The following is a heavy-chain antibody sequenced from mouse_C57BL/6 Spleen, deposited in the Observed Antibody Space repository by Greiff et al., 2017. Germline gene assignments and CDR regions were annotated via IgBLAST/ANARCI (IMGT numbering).Heavy chain of an antibody. Sequence: QVQLQEPGPGLVQPSQSLSITCTVSGFSLTSYGVHWVRQSPGQGLEWLGVIWRGGSTANNAAFISRLSISKDKSKRQVFFKMNSLQAGDTAIYYCARSYYGSSYHYFDYWGQGTTLTVSS. CDR1: GFSLTSYG. D-gene: IGHD1-1*01. J-gene: IGHJ2*01. CDR3: ARSYYGSSYHYFDY. V-gene: IGHV2-2*01. CDR2: IWRGGST.